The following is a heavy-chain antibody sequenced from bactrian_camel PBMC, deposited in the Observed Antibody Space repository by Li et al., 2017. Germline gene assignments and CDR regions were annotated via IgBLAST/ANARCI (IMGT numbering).Heavy chain of an antibody. D-gene: IGHD1*01. CDR2: INSGGGST. J-gene: IGHJ4*01. CDR3: VKPNPDARGGFDH. CDR1: GFTFSTTW. V-gene: IGHV3S25*01. Sequence: QLVESGGGLVQPGGSMRLSCAASGFTFSTTWMHWVRQAPGKGLEWVSAINSGGGSTYYADSVKGRFTISKGNAKNTVYLLMNSLKPEDTAVYYCVKPNPDARGGFDHWGQGTQVTVS.